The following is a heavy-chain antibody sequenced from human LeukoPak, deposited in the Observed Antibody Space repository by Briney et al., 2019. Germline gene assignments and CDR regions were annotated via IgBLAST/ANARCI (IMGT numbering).Heavy chain of an antibody. V-gene: IGHV4-39*07. CDR2: IYYSGST. J-gene: IGHJ5*02. D-gene: IGHD6-19*01. Sequence: SETLSLTCTVSGGSISSSSYYWGWIRQPPGKGLEWIGYIYYSGSTYYNPSLKSRVTISVDTSKNQFSLKLSSVTAADTAVYYCARDSSGWQRYNWFDPWGQGTLVTVSS. CDR3: ARDSSGWQRYNWFDP. CDR1: GGSISSSSYY.